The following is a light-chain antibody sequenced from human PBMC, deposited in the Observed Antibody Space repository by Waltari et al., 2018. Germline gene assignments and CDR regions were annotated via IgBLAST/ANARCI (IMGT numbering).Light chain of an antibody. Sequence: DIQMTQSPSSLSASVGDRVTITCRASQRISSWLAWYQQKPGKAPKLLIYKASSLESGGPSRFSGSGSGTEFTLTISSLQPDDFATYDCQQYNSYPWTFGQGTKVEIK. V-gene: IGKV1-5*03. J-gene: IGKJ1*01. CDR2: KAS. CDR1: QRISSW. CDR3: QQYNSYPWT.